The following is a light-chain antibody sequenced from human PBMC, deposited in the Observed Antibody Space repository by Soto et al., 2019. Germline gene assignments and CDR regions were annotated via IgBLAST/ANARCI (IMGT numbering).Light chain of an antibody. CDR1: SSNIGSSF. CDR2: SNN. Sequence: QSVLTQPPSLSGTPGQTVTISCSGSSSNIGSSFVYWYQHLPGTAPKLLIYSNNQRPSGVPDRFSGSTSGTSASLAISGLRSEDEADYYCAAWDDTLSGHVVFGGGTQLTVL. CDR3: AAWDDTLSGHVV. J-gene: IGLJ2*01. V-gene: IGLV1-47*02.